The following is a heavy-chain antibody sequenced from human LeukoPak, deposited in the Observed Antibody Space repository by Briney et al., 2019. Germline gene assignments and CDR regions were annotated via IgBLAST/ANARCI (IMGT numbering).Heavy chain of an antibody. V-gene: IGHV3-11*01. CDR2: ISSSGSTI. CDR3: AREGAYYYDSFLDY. D-gene: IGHD3-22*01. J-gene: IGHJ4*02. Sequence: GGSLRLSCAASGFTFSDYYISWIRQAPGKGLEWVSYISSSGSTIYYADSVKGRFTISRDNAKNSLYLQMNSLRAEDTAVYYCAREGAYYYDSFLDYWGQGTLVTVSS. CDR1: GFTFSDYY.